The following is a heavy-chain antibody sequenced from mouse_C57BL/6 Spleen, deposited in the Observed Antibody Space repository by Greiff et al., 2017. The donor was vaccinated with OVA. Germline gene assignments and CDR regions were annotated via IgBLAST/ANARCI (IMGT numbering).Heavy chain of an antibody. CDR2: INPGSGGT. V-gene: IGHV1-54*01. D-gene: IGHD2-2*01. Sequence: VQLQQSGAELVRPGTSVKVSCKASGYAFTNYLIEWVKQRPGQGLEWIGVINPGSGGTNYNEKFKGKATLTADKSSSTAYMQLSSLTSEDSAVYFCARGRVWLPSFDYWGQGTTLTVSS. J-gene: IGHJ2*01. CDR1: GYAFTNYL. CDR3: ARGRVWLPSFDY.